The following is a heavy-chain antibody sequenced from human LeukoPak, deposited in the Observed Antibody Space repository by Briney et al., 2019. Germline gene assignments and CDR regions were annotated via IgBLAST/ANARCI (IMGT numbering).Heavy chain of an antibody. CDR3: ARVTTIHQYSSSWYDDY. J-gene: IGHJ4*02. CDR2: IYYSGST. V-gene: IGHV4-39*07. D-gene: IGHD6-13*01. CDR1: GGSISSSSYY. Sequence: ETLSLTCTVSGGSISSSSYYWGWIRQPPGKGLEWIGSIYYSGSTYYNPSLKSRVTISVDTSKNQFSLKLSSVTAADTAVYYCARVTTIHQYSSSWYDDYWGQGTLVTVSS.